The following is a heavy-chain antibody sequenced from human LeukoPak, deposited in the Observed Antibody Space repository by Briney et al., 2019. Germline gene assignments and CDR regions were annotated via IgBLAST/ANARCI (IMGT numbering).Heavy chain of an antibody. V-gene: IGHV4-39*07. D-gene: IGHD7-27*01. Sequence: RTSETLSRTCTVSGGSISSTTYFWGSIRQPPVKRLEWLGNFFSRGCTYYNPSRKSRLTISIDTSKNQVSLRLTSVTAADTAVYYGARDLATKLGIFDQWGKGPLVTVS. CDR2: FFSRGCT. CDR3: ARDLATKLGIFDQ. CDR1: GGSISSTTYF. J-gene: IGHJ4*02.